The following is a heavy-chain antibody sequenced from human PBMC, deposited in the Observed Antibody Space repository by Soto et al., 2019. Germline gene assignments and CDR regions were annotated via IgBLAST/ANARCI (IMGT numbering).Heavy chain of an antibody. CDR1: GFTFSSFW. D-gene: IGHD3-10*01. Sequence: EVQLVESGGGLVQPGGSLRLSCAVSGFTFSSFWMHWVRQAPGEGLVWVSRINTDGSSTSYADSVKGRFTISRDNAKYALYLQMKSLRVEDTAMYYCATRGVDTFGLSYWGQGTLVTVSS. V-gene: IGHV3-74*01. CDR2: INTDGSST. J-gene: IGHJ4*02. CDR3: ATRGVDTFGLSY.